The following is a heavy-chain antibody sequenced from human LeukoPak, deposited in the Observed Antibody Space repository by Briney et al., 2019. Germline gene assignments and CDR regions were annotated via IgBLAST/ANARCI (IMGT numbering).Heavy chain of an antibody. CDR3: ARSRQQLVLFDAFDI. Sequence: GGSLRLSCAASGFTFSNYAMSWVRQAPGKGLEWVSAISGSGDSTYYAESVKGRFTISRDNSKNTLYLQMNSLRAEDTAVYYCARSRQQLVLFDAFDIWGQGTMVTVSS. D-gene: IGHD6-13*01. CDR1: GFTFSNYA. CDR2: ISGSGDST. J-gene: IGHJ3*02. V-gene: IGHV3-23*01.